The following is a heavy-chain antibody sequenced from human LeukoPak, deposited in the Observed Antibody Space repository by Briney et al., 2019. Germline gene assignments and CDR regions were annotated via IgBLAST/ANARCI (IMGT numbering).Heavy chain of an antibody. J-gene: IGHJ4*02. D-gene: IGHD2-2*01. V-gene: IGHV3-11*04. CDR1: GFTFSDYY. CDR2: ISSSGSTI. CDR3: ARSRGISSTSPYYFDY. Sequence: GGSLRLSCAASGFTFSDYYMSWIRQAPGKGLEWVSYISSSGSTIYYADSVKGRFTISRDNAKNSLYLQMNSLRAEDTAVYYCARSRGISSTSPYYFDYWGQGTLVTVSS.